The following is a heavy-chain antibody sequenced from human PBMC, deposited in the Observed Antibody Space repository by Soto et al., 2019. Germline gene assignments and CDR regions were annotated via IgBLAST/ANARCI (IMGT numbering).Heavy chain of an antibody. CDR1: GGSISSGDYY. CDR2: IYYSGST. J-gene: IGHJ6*02. D-gene: IGHD6-6*01. Sequence: ASETLSLTCTVSGGSISSGDYYWSWIRQPPGKGLEWIGYIYYSGSTYYNPSLKSRVTISVDTSKNQFSLKLSSVTAADTAVYYCARVRVWRSYGMDVWGQGTTVTAP. CDR3: ARVRVWRSYGMDV. V-gene: IGHV4-30-4*01.